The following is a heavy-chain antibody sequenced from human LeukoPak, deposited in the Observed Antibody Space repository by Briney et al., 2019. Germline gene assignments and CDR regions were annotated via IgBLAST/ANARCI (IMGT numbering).Heavy chain of an antibody. D-gene: IGHD2/OR15-2a*01. J-gene: IGHJ4*02. CDR3: ASSRLMFDY. Sequence: SETLSLTCTVSGYSISSGYYWGWIRQPPGKGLEWIGSIYHSGSTYYNPSLKSRVTISVDTSKNQFSLKLSSVTAADTAVYYCASSRLMFDYWGQGTLVTVSS. CDR1: GYSISSGYY. CDR2: IYHSGST. V-gene: IGHV4-38-2*02.